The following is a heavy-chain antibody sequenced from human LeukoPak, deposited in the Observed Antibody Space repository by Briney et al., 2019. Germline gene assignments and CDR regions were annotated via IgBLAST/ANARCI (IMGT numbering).Heavy chain of an antibody. V-gene: IGHV4-59*01. CDR1: GGSISGYH. D-gene: IGHD1-26*01. CDR2: IYYSGST. Sequence: PSETLSLTCTVSGGSISGYHWNWIRQPPGKGLEWIGYIYYSGSTKYNPSLQSRVTISVDTSKNQFSLKLSSVTAADTAVYYCARGVYSGTTFDYWGQGTLVTVSS. CDR3: ARGVYSGTTFDY. J-gene: IGHJ4*02.